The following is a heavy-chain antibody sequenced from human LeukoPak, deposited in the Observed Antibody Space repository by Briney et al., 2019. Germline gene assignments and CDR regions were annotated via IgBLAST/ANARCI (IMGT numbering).Heavy chain of an antibody. D-gene: IGHD3-10*01. CDR3: ARGLVRSGSYQSPFGY. Sequence: ASVKVSCKASGYTFTGYYMHWVRQAPGQGLEWMGWINPNSGGTNYAQKFQGRVTMTRETSISTAYMELSRLRSDDTAVYYRARGLVRSGSYQSPFGYWGQGTLVTVSS. V-gene: IGHV1-2*02. CDR1: GYTFTGYY. CDR2: INPNSGGT. J-gene: IGHJ4*02.